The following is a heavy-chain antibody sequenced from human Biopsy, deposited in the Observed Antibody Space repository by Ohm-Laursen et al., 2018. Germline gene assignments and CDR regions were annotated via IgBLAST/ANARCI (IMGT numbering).Heavy chain of an antibody. CDR2: ISWNSGSI. Sequence: SLRLSCAASGFTFDDYAMHWVRQVPGKGLEWVSGISWNSGSIGYADSVKGRFTISRDNAKNSLYLQMNSLRVEDTAFYYCANSGGSGSYSHLWGQGTTVTVSS. D-gene: IGHD3-10*01. CDR1: GFTFDDYA. CDR3: ANSGGSGSYSHL. V-gene: IGHV3-9*01. J-gene: IGHJ6*02.